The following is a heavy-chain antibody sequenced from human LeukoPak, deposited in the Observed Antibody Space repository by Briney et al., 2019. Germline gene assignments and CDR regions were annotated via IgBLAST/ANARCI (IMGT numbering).Heavy chain of an antibody. D-gene: IGHD1-1*01. CDR1: GGSISSGSYY. V-gene: IGHV4-61*02. J-gene: IGHJ3*02. CDR2: IYTSGST. CDR3: ARDLERRRGERAFDI. Sequence: SKTLSLTCTVSGGSISSGSYYWSWIRQPAGKGLEWIGRIYTSGSTNYNPSLKSRVTISVDTSKNQFSLKLSSVTAADTAVYYCARDLERRRGERAFDIWGQGTMVTVSS.